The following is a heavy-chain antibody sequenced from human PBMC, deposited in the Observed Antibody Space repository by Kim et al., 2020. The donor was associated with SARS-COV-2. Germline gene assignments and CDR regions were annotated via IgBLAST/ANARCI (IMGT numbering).Heavy chain of an antibody. CDR2: ISGDGGST. J-gene: IGHJ4*02. Sequence: GGSLRLSCAASGFTFDDYAMHWVRQAPGKGLEWVSLISGDGGSTYYADSVKGRFTISRDNSKNSLYLQMNSLRTEDTALYYCAKDIGTYYYDSSGYYSPEYWGQGTLVTVSS. CDR1: GFTFDDYA. V-gene: IGHV3-43*02. D-gene: IGHD3-22*01. CDR3: AKDIGTYYYDSSGYYSPEY.